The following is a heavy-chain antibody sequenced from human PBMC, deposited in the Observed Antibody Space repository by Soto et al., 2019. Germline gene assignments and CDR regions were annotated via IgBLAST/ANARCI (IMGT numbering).Heavy chain of an antibody. CDR2: MDPSDSYT. J-gene: IGHJ6*02. CDR3: ARQHGVDLSALFYYRYVISV. V-gene: IGHV5-10-1*01. CDR1: GYSFTSYW. D-gene: IGHD2-15*01. Sequence: GEALKISCKGSGYSFTSYWISWMRQMPGKGLEWVGRMDPSDSYTNYSPSFQGHVTISADKSIRTAYLQWSSLKASDTAMYYCARQHGVDLSALFYYRYVISVRAQRTTVPVSS.